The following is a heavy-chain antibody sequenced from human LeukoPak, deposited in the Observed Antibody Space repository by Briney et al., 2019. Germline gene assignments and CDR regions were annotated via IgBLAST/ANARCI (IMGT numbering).Heavy chain of an antibody. J-gene: IGHJ6*02. CDR2: IYHSGST. Sequence: SETLSLTCAVYGGSISIYYWSWIRQPPGKGLEWIGNIYHSGSTNYNPSLKSRVTISVDTSKNQFSLKLSSVTAADTAVYYCAGAQAGSYYYYGMDVWGQGTTVTVSS. D-gene: IGHD6-13*01. V-gene: IGHV4-59*01. CDR1: GGSISIYY. CDR3: AGAQAGSYYYYGMDV.